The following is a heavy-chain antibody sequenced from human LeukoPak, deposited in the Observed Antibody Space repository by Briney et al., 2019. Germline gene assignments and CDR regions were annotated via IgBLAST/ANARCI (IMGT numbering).Heavy chain of an antibody. V-gene: IGHV3-23*01. Sequence: PGGSLRLSCAASGFTFSSYAMSWVRQAPGKGLEWVSAISGSGGSTYYADSVKGRFTISRDNSKNTLYLQMNSLRAEDTAVYYRAKDPPPGYCSCNRCYGPDYWGQGTLVTVSS. CDR3: AKDPPPGYCSCNRCYGPDY. CDR1: GFTFSSYA. J-gene: IGHJ4*02. CDR2: ISGSGGST. D-gene: IGHD2-2*01.